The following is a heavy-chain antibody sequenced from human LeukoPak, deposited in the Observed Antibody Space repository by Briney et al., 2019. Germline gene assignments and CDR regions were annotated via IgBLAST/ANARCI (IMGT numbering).Heavy chain of an antibody. Sequence: GASVKVSCKASGYTFTGYYMHWVRQAPGQGLEWMGWINPNSGGTNYAQKLQGRVTMTRDTSISTAYMELSRLRSDDTAVYYCARDEHSGSYFVAFDIWGQGTMVTVSS. CDR2: INPNSGGT. V-gene: IGHV1-2*02. D-gene: IGHD1-26*01. J-gene: IGHJ3*02. CDR3: ARDEHSGSYFVAFDI. CDR1: GYTFTGYY.